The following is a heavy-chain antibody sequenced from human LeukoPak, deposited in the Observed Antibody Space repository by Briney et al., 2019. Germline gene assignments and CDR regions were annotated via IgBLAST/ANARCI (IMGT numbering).Heavy chain of an antibody. CDR3: ARDLAPRNQWLGNYYYYYGMDV. Sequence: GRSMRLACAASGFTFSSYAMDWVRQAPGKGLEWVAVISYDGSNKYYADSVKGRFTISRDNSKNTLYLQMNSLRAEDTAVYYCARDLAPRNQWLGNYYYYYGMDVWGQGTTVTVSS. J-gene: IGHJ6*02. CDR2: ISYDGSNK. V-gene: IGHV3-30*04. D-gene: IGHD6-19*01. CDR1: GFTFSSYA.